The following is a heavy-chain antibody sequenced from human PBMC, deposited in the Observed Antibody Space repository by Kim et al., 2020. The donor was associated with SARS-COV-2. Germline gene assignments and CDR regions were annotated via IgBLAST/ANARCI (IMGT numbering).Heavy chain of an antibody. V-gene: IGHV3-9*01. Sequence: DHVKVRLTTVRNNAKNTLYLQMNSLRPEDTALYYCAKEVAPDWYFDIWGRGTLVTVSS. CDR3: AKEVAPDWYFDI. J-gene: IGHJ2*01.